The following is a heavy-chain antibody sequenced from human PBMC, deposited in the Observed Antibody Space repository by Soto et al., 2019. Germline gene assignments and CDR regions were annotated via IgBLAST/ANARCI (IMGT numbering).Heavy chain of an antibody. CDR3: AREKGGSGSYYVLDY. CDR2: IKQDGSEK. CDR1: GFTFSSYW. Sequence: EVQLVESGGGLVQPGGSLRLSCAASGFTFSSYWMSWVRQAPGKGLEWVANIKQDGSEKYYVDSVKGRFTISRDNAKNSLYLQMNSLRAEDTAVYYCAREKGGSGSYYVLDYWGQGTLVTVSS. J-gene: IGHJ4*02. V-gene: IGHV3-7*01. D-gene: IGHD3-10*01.